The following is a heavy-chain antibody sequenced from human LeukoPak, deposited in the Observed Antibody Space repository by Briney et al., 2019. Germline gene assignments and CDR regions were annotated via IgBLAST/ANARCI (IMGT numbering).Heavy chain of an antibody. CDR1: GYTFTRYY. D-gene: IGHD3-9*01. Sequence: ASVKVSCKASGYTFTRYYMHWGRQAPGQGLEWMGWINPNSGGTNYAQKFQGRVTMTRDTSISTAYMELCRLRSDDTAVYYCARADYDILTGSENYYYYMDVWGKGTTVTVSS. CDR2: INPNSGGT. CDR3: ARADYDILTGSENYYYYMDV. V-gene: IGHV1-2*02. J-gene: IGHJ6*03.